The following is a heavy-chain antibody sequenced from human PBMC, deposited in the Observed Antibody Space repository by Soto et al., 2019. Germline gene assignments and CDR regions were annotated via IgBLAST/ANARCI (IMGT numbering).Heavy chain of an antibody. J-gene: IGHJ6*02. D-gene: IGHD2-2*01. CDR1: GYTLPSYV. V-gene: IGHV1-3*01. CDR2: IIAGNGST. CDR3: ARGNQLVPWGMDV. Sequence: ASVKVSCKASGYTLPSYVIHWVRQALGHGLEWRGWIIAGNGSTKYSQKFQGRVTITRDTSATTVYMELSSLRSEDTVVYYCARGNQLVPWGMDVWGQGTTGTVSS.